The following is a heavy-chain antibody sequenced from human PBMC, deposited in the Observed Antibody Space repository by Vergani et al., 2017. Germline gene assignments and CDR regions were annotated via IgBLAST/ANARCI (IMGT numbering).Heavy chain of an antibody. D-gene: IGHD2-15*01. Sequence: QVKLQESGPGLLKPSQTLSLTCTVSGASTRSGRHSWSWIRQPAGKGPKWIGHIHTGGSTDLNPSFKSRVSIAVDTSKSQFSLKLNSVTVADTAVYYCARSRPYCTSGSCPAIWGQGTLVTVSS. CDR1: GASTRSGRHS. V-gene: IGHV4-61*02. J-gene: IGHJ4*02. CDR2: IHTGGST. CDR3: ARSRPYCTSGSCPAI.